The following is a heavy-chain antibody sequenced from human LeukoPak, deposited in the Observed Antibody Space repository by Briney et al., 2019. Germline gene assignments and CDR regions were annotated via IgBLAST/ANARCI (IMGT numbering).Heavy chain of an antibody. D-gene: IGHD2-8*01. J-gene: IGHJ5*02. V-gene: IGHV1-69*13. CDR3: ARDICTNGVCYANWFDP. CDR1: GGTFSSYA. CDR2: IIPIFGTA. Sequence: SVKVSCKASGGTFSSYAISWVRQAPGQGLEWMGGIIPIFGTANYAQKFQGRVTITADESTSTAYMELSSLRSEDTAVYYCARDICTNGVCYANWFDPWGQGTLVTVSS.